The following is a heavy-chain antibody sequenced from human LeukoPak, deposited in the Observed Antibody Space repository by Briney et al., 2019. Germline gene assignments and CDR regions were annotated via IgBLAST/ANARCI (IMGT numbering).Heavy chain of an antibody. CDR2: IKQDGREI. D-gene: IGHD6-13*01. CDR3: ARSYSRFDY. J-gene: IGHJ4*02. CDR1: GFTFSSYG. V-gene: IGHV3-7*01. Sequence: GRSLRLSCAASGFTFSSYGMHWVRQAPGKGLEWVANIKQDGREIYYVDSVKGRFTISRDNAKKSLYLQMNSLRAEDTAVYYCARSYSRFDYWGQGTLVTVSS.